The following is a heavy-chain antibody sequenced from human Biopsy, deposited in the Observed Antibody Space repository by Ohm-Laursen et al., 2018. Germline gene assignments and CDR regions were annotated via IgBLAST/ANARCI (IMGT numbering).Heavy chain of an antibody. CDR3: ARERDP. CDR1: AYSFGDHR. CDR2: IDPKSGGT. V-gene: IGHV1-2*02. Sequence: GASVKVSCKVSAYSFGDHRIHWVRQAPGQGLEWMGWIDPKSGGTNYAQKFQGRVTMTRDTSISTAYMELSRLTSDDTAVYYCARERDPWGQGTLVTVSS. J-gene: IGHJ5*02.